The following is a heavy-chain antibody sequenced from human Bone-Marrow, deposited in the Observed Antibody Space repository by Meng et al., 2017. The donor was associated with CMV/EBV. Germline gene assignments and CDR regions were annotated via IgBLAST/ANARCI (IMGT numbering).Heavy chain of an antibody. CDR3: ARIQMAICSGYNWFDP. CDR1: GFSLSNARMG. D-gene: IGHD3-3*01. CDR2: IFSNDEK. Sequence: SGPTLVNPPAPLTLTCTVPGFSLSNARMGVSWIRQPPGKALDWLAHIFSNDEKSYSTSLKSRLTISKDTSKSQVVHTMTNMDPVDTASYYCARIQMAICSGYNWFDPWGQGTLVTVYS. J-gene: IGHJ5*02. V-gene: IGHV2-26*01.